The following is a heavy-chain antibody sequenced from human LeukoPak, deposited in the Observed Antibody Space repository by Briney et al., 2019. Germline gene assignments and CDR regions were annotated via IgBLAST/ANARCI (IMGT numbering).Heavy chain of an antibody. V-gene: IGHV3-73*01. CDR3: TTRGYSSSEYYYYYYMDV. CDR2: IRSKANSYAT. J-gene: IGHJ6*03. D-gene: IGHD6-6*01. Sequence: PGGSLRLSCAASGFTFSGSAMHWVRQASGKGLGWVGRIRSKANSYATAYAASVKGRFTISRDDSKNTAYLQMNSLKTEDTAVYYCTTRGYSSSEYYYYYYMDVWGKGTTVTVSS. CDR1: GFTFSGSA.